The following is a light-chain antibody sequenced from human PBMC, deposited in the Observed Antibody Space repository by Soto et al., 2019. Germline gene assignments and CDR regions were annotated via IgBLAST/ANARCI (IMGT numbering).Light chain of an antibody. V-gene: IGLV2-8*01. CDR2: EVS. CDR1: SSDVGAYNY. J-gene: IGLJ2*01. Sequence: QSALTQPPAASGSPGQSVTMSCTGTSSDVGAYNYVSWYQRHPGKAPKLLIYEVSKRPSGVPDRFSGSKSGNTASLTVSGLQPEDEADYYCSSNAGSNVVFGGGTKVTVL. CDR3: SSNAGSNVV.